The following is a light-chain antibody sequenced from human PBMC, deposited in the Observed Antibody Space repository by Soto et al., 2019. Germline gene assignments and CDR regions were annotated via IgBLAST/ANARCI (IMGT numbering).Light chain of an antibody. J-gene: IGKJ4*01. CDR1: QSVAKY. CDR3: QQRTNWPLT. V-gene: IGKV3-11*01. Sequence: EIVLTQSPATLSFSPGERATLSSRASQSVAKYLVCYQKNPGQAPRLLIYDASSRATGIPARFSGSGSGTDFSLTITSLEPEDFAVYYCQQRTNWPLTFGGGTKLEIK. CDR2: DAS.